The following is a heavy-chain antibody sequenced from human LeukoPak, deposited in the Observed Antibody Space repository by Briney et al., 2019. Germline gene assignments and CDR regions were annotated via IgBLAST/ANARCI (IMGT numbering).Heavy chain of an antibody. CDR1: GFTFSSYG. J-gene: IGHJ4*02. CDR2: ISYDGSNK. V-gene: IGHV3-30*03. D-gene: IGHD6-13*01. CDR3: ARHIAESGTPDY. Sequence: GGSLRLSCAASGFTFSSYGMHWVRQAPGKGLEWVAVISYDGSNKYYADSVKGRFTISRDNSKNTLYLQMNSLRPEDTAVYYCARHIAESGTPDYWGQGTLVTVSS.